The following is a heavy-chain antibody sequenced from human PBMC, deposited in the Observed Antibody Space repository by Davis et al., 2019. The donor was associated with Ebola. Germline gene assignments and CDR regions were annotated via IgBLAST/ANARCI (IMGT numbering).Heavy chain of an antibody. CDR2: INPSGGST. D-gene: IGHD5-24*01. V-gene: IGHV1-46*01. CDR3: AREPRDNRDGYNYLFDY. Sequence: AASVKVSCKASGYTFTSYYMHWVRQAPGQGLEWMGIINPSGGSTSYAQKFQGRVTMTRDTSTSTVYMELSSLRSEDTAVYYCAREPRDNRDGYNYLFDYWGQGTLATVSS. CDR1: GYTFTSYY. J-gene: IGHJ4*02.